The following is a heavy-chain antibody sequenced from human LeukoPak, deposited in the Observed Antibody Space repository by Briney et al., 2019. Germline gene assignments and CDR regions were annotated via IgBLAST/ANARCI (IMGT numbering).Heavy chain of an antibody. Sequence: ASVKVSCKASGYTFTGYYMHGVRQAPGQGLEWMGWINPNSGGTNYAQKFQGRVTMTRDTSISTAYMELSRLRSDDTAVYYCARDTYGDYPLDYWGQGTLVTVSS. J-gene: IGHJ4*02. CDR2: INPNSGGT. CDR1: GYTFTGYY. D-gene: IGHD4-17*01. CDR3: ARDTYGDYPLDY. V-gene: IGHV1-2*02.